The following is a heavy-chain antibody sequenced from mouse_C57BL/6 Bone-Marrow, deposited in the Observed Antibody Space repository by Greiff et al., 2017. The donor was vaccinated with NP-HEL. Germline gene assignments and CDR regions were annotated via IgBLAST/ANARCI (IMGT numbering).Heavy chain of an antibody. Sequence: QVQLQQSGAELARPGASVKLSCKASGYTFTSYGIRWVKQRTGQGLEWIGEIYPRSGNTYYNEKFKGKATLTADKSSSTAYMELRSLTSEDSAFYFCARNIVVTPYYYAMDYWGQGTSVTVSS. CDR2: IYPRSGNT. CDR1: GYTFTSYG. V-gene: IGHV1-81*01. J-gene: IGHJ4*01. CDR3: ARNIVVTPYYYAMDY. D-gene: IGHD1-1*02.